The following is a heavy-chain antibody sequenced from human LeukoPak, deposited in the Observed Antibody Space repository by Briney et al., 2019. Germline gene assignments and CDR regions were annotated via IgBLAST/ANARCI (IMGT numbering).Heavy chain of an antibody. D-gene: IGHD6-13*01. CDR2: ISPDGSTT. J-gene: IGHJ4*02. CDR3: TTVLSSNRYNLCDH. V-gene: IGHV3-74*03. Sequence: GGSLRLSCAASGFTFSRYWMHWVRQAPGKGLMWVSRISPDGSTTLYADSVKGRFTISRDNAKNTLYLQMNSLGAEDTAVYYCTTVLSSNRYNLCDHWGQGTLVTVSS. CDR1: GFTFSRYW.